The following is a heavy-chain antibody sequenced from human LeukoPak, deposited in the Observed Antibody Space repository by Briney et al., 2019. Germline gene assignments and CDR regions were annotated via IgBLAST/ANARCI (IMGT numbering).Heavy chain of an antibody. CDR3: ARDQRRTSCFDY. Sequence: SETLPLTCTVSGGSMSDYYWSWIRQPPGKGLEWIGYIYYTGTTNYNPSLKSRVTILVDASKNQFSLKLNSVTAADTGVYYCARDQRRTSCFDYWGQGTLVTVSS. CDR2: IYYTGTT. J-gene: IGHJ4*02. CDR1: GGSMSDYY. D-gene: IGHD2-2*01. V-gene: IGHV4-59*01.